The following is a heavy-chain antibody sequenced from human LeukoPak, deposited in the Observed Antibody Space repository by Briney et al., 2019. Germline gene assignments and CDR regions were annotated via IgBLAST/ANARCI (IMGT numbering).Heavy chain of an antibody. D-gene: IGHD3-3*01. J-gene: IGHJ4*02. CDR1: GFTFSSYW. V-gene: IGHV3-74*01. Sequence: SGGSLRLSCAASGFTFSSYWMNWVRQAPGKGLVWVSRIASDGSSTTYADSVKGRFSISRDNAKNTLYLQMNSLRVEDTAVYYCTRRNDFRSGPYWGQGTLVTVAS. CDR2: IASDGSST. CDR3: TRRNDFRSGPY.